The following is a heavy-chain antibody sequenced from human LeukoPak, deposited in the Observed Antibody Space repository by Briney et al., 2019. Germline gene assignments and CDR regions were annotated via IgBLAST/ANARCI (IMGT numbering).Heavy chain of an antibody. V-gene: IGHV3-23*01. J-gene: IGHJ6*02. D-gene: IGHD3-10*01. CDR1: GFIFSNYA. CDR2: LGGLSESV. CDR3: ARRWLGDPYGMDV. Sequence: GGSLRLSCAASGFIFSNYAMTWVRQAPGKGLEWVSILGGLSESVYYPDSVKGRFTVSRDNSKDTLYLEVNSLRGEDTATYYCARRWLGDPYGMDVWGQGTTVTVSS.